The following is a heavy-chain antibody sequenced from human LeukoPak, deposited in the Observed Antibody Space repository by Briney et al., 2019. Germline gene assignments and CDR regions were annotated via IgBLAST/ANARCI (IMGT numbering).Heavy chain of an antibody. CDR1: GFTFSGYS. CDR3: ALRGWATTENGFDY. Sequence: PGGSLRLSCVLSGFTFSGYSMTWVRQAPGEGLEWLSYISSSSSIIHYADSVKGRFTISRDNAKNSLYLQMNSLRAEDTAVYYCALRGWATTENGFDYWGQGTLVTVSS. J-gene: IGHJ4*02. CDR2: ISSSSSII. D-gene: IGHD5-12*01. V-gene: IGHV3-48*01.